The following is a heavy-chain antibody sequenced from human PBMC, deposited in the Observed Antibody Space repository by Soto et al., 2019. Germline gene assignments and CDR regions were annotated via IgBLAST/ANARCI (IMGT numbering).Heavy chain of an antibody. D-gene: IGHD3-22*01. Sequence: GGSLRLSCAASGFTFSRYWMSWVRQAPGNGLEWVANIKPDGSQKWYVDSVKGRFTISRDNAKSSLSLQMDNLRAEDTAVYYCARGDYYDISGPFSDAFDIWGQGTTVTVSS. V-gene: IGHV3-7*04. J-gene: IGHJ3*02. CDR2: IKPDGSQK. CDR1: GFTFSRYW. CDR3: ARGDYYDISGPFSDAFDI.